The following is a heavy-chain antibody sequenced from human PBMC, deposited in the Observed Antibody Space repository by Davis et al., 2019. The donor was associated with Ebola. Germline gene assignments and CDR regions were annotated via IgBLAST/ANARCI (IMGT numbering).Heavy chain of an antibody. CDR3: ARYCHYTDCSYFDC. V-gene: IGHV3-23*01. CDR2: ISASEGHT. J-gene: IGHJ4*02. D-gene: IGHD2-15*01. Sequence: GESLKISCAASGFTFSNYDMSWVRHVPGKGLEWVSTISASEGHTHYSDSVRGQFTISRDNSKNTLYLQMNSLRAEDTATYYCARYCHYTDCSYFDCWGQGTMVAVSS. CDR1: GFTFSNYD.